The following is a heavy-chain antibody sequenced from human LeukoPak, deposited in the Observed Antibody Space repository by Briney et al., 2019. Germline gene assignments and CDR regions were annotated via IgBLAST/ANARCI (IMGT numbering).Heavy chain of an antibody. CDR2: ISSSGSTI. CDR1: GFTFSSYE. CDR3: AVIPGITGTTDLDY. V-gene: IGHV3-48*03. D-gene: IGHD1-7*01. J-gene: IGHJ4*02. Sequence: GGSLTLSCAASGFTFSSYEMNWVRQAPGKGLEWVSYISSSGSTIYYADSVKGRFTISRDNAKNSLYLQMNSLRAEDTAVYYCAVIPGITGTTDLDYRGQGSMVTVSS.